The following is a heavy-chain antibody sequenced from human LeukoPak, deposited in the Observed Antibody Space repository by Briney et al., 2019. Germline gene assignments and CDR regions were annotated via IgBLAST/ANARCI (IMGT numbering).Heavy chain of an antibody. Sequence: SETLSLTCTVSGGSISSYYWSWIRQPPGKGLEWIGYIYYSGSTNYNPSLKSRVTISVDTSKNQFPLKLSSVTAADTAVYYCARAPGYYYDSSGYSGFDYWGQGTLVTVSS. CDR3: ARAPGYYYDSSGYSGFDY. J-gene: IGHJ4*02. CDR2: IYYSGST. V-gene: IGHV4-59*01. CDR1: GGSISSYY. D-gene: IGHD3-22*01.